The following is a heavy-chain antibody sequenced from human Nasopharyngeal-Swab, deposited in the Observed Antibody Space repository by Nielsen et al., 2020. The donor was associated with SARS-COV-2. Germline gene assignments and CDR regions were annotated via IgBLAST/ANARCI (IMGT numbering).Heavy chain of an antibody. Sequence: SETLSLTCTVSGGSISSYYWSWIRQPAGKGLGWIGRIYTSGSTNYNPSLKSRVTMSVDTSKNQFSLKLSSVTAADTAVYYCALGYYYDSSGYYGYWGQGTLVTVSS. CDR3: ALGYYYDSSGYYGY. CDR1: GGSISSYY. J-gene: IGHJ4*02. D-gene: IGHD3-22*01. V-gene: IGHV4-4*07. CDR2: IYTSGST.